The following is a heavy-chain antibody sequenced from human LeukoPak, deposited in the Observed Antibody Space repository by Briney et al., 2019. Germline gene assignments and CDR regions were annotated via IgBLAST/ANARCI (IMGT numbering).Heavy chain of an antibody. CDR1: GFTFSSYA. D-gene: IGHD5-24*01. V-gene: IGHV3-23*01. Sequence: GGPLRLSCAASGFTFSSYAMSWVRQAPGKGLEWVSAISGSGGSTYYADSVKGRFTISRDNAKNTLYLQMNSLRAEDTAVYYCARDGYKADAFDIWGQGTMVTVSS. CDR3: ARDGYKADAFDI. CDR2: ISGSGGST. J-gene: IGHJ3*02.